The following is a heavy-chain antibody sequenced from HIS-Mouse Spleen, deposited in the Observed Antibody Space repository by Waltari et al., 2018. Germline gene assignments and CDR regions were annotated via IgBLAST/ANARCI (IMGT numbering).Heavy chain of an antibody. CDR1: GGSIRRSSSY. Sequence: QLQLQESGPGLVTPSETLSLTCPVSGGSIRRSSSYWGWSRPTPGKGLEWIGSIYYSGSTYYNPSLKSRVTISVDTSKNQFSLKLSSVTAADTAVYYCAREIPYSSSWYDWYFDLWGRGTLVTVSS. J-gene: IGHJ2*01. CDR2: IYYSGST. D-gene: IGHD6-13*01. CDR3: AREIPYSSSWYDWYFDL. V-gene: IGHV4-39*07.